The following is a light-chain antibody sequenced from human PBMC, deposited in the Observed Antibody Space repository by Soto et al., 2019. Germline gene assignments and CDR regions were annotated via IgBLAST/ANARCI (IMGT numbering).Light chain of an antibody. CDR1: SSDVGRYNY. CDR2: DVT. CDR3: CSFAGL. J-gene: IGLJ2*01. V-gene: IGLV2-11*01. Sequence: QSALTQPRSVSGSPGQSVAISCAGTSSDVGRYNYVSWYQQYPGKAPKLIIYDVTKRPSGVPDCFSGSKSGNTASLTISGLQAEDEADYYCCSFAGLFGGGTKVTVL.